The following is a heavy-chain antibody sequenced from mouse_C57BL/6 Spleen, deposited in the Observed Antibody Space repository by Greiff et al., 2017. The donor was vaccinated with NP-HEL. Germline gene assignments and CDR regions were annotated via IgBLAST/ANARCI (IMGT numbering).Heavy chain of an antibody. J-gene: IGHJ3*01. D-gene: IGHD4-1*01. CDR2: IYPSDSET. CDR1: GYTFTSYW. Sequence: VQLQQPGAELVRPGSSVKLSCKASGYTFTSYWMDWVKQRPGQGLEWIGNIYPSDSETHYNQKFKDKATLTVDKSSSTAYMQLSSLTSEDSAVYYCARYSAGTGAWFAYWGQGTLVTVSA. CDR3: ARYSAGTGAWFAY. V-gene: IGHV1-61*01.